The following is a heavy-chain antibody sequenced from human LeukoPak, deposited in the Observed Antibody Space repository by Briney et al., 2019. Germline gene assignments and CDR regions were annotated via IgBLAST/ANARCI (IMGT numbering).Heavy chain of an antibody. CDR1: GFAFSSYE. J-gene: IGHJ4*02. CDR2: ISGDGRAI. Sequence: PGGSLRLSRVVSGFAFSSYEMSWVRQAPGKGLEWASFISGDGRAIHYADSVRGRFTISADNARNSVFLQMNSLRAEDTAVYYCATSLSGWFGPSAYYCGQGTLVTVSS. V-gene: IGHV3-48*03. D-gene: IGHD6-19*01. CDR3: ATSLSGWFGPSAYY.